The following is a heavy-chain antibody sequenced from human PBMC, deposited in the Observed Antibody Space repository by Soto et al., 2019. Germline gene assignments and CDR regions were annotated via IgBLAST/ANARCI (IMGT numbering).Heavy chain of an antibody. CDR1: GYTFTTYD. J-gene: IGHJ4*02. CDR2: VSPHSGST. D-gene: IGHD6-6*01. CDR3: ARGGYSSSWEFDF. V-gene: IGHV1-8*01. Sequence: QVQLVQSGAEVKKPGASLRVSCKASGYTFTTYDITWVRQTPGQGLEWMGWVSPHSGSTGFAQKFQGRLTMTTTTTISTAYMDLISLRSDDSAVYFCARGGYSSSWEFDFWGQGTLVTVS.